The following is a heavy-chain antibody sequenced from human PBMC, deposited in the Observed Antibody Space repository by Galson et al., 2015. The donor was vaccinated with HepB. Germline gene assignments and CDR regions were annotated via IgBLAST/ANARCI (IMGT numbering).Heavy chain of an antibody. V-gene: IGHV1-18*01. CDR1: GYTFSSYS. J-gene: IGHJ4*02. D-gene: IGHD6-6*01. Sequence: SVKVSCKASGYTFSSYSITWVRQAPGQGLEWMGWISPYNRYTNYAQNLQGRATMTTDTSTSTAYMVLRSLRSDDTAIYYCARARYSTSPPDYWGQGTLVTVSS. CDR2: ISPYNRYT. CDR3: ARARYSTSPPDY.